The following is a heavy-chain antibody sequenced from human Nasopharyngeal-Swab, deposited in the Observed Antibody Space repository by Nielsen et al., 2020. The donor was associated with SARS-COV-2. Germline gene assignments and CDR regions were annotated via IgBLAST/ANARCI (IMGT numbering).Heavy chain of an antibody. V-gene: IGHV1-69*06. J-gene: IGHJ6*03. CDR1: AGTFISYA. Sequence: SVQVSCKAPAGTFISYAISWVRQAPGQGLEWMGGIIPIFGTANYAQKFQGRVTITADKSTSTAYMRLSSLRSEDTAVYYCARSNVLRLYCGGDCYNNYMDGGGKGTTVTVSS. D-gene: IGHD2-21*01. CDR2: IIPIFGTA. CDR3: ARSNVLRLYCGGDCYNNYMDG.